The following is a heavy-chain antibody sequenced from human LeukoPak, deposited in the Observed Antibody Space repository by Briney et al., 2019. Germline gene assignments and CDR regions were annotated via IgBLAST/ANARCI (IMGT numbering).Heavy chain of an antibody. CDR2: VSYSGST. D-gene: IGHD1-7*01. V-gene: IGHV4-59*01. CDR3: ATQNKLDNWFDP. Sequence: SETLSLTCTVSGGSISSYYWSWVRQPPGKGLEWIGYVSYSGSTDYNPSLKSRVIISIDTSKNQFSLRLSSVTAADTAVYYCATQNKLDNWFDPWGQGTLVTVSS. CDR1: GGSISSYY. J-gene: IGHJ5*02.